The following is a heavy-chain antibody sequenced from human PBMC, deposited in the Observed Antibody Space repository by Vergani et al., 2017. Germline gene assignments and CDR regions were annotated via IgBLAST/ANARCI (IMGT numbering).Heavy chain of an antibody. Sequence: QLQLQESGPGLVKPSETLSLTCTVSGGSISSSSYYWGWIRQPPGKGLEWIGRIYTSGSTYYNPSLKSRVTISVDTSKNQFSLKLSSVTAADTAVYYCARQVTMMDYFDYWGQGTLVTVSS. V-gene: IGHV4-39*01. CDR2: IYTSGST. CDR1: GGSISSSSYY. J-gene: IGHJ4*02. CDR3: ARQVTMMDYFDY. D-gene: IGHD3-22*01.